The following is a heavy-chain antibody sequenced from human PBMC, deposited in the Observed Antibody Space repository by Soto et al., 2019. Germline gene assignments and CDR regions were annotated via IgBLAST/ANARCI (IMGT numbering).Heavy chain of an antibody. J-gene: IGHJ4*02. Sequence: QVQLVESGGGVVQPGRSLRLSCAASGFTFSSYGMHWVRQAPGKGLEWVAVIWYDGSNKYYADSVKGRFTISRDKSKNTLYLQMNSLSAEETAVYYCERVLSGDYAPDYWGQGTLVTVSA. CDR2: IWYDGSNK. CDR3: ERVLSGDYAPDY. CDR1: GFTFSSYG. D-gene: IGHD4-17*01. V-gene: IGHV3-33*01.